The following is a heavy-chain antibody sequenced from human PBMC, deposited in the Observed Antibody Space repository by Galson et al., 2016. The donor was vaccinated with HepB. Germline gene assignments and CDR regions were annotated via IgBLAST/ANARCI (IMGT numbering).Heavy chain of an antibody. CDR1: GGSISSGYYY. J-gene: IGHJ6*04. CDR3: ARDYCTGGVCYSSPWYYGMDV. D-gene: IGHD2-8*02. Sequence: TLSLTCTVSGGSISSGYYYWSWIRQLPGKGLEWIGYISYSGSTDYNPSLQSRVTLSADTSKNQLSLMLSSVTAADTAVYFCARDYCTGGVCYSSPWYYGMDVWGKGTTVTVSS. V-gene: IGHV4-31*03. CDR2: ISYSGST.